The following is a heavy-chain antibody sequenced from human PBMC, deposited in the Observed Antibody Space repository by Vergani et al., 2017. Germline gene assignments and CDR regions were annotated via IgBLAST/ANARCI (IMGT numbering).Heavy chain of an antibody. CDR1: GGSISSGDYY. CDR3: ARGGARRWSPDGSGSPYLDY. V-gene: IGHV4-30-4*01. J-gene: IGHJ4*02. D-gene: IGHD3-10*01. Sequence: QVQLQESGPGLVKPSQTLSLTCTVSGGSISSGDYYWSWIRQPPGKGLEWIGYIYYSGSTYYNPSLKSRVTISVDTSKNQFSLKLSSVTAADTAVYYCARGGARRWSPDGSGSPYLDYWGQGTLVTVSS. CDR2: IYYSGST.